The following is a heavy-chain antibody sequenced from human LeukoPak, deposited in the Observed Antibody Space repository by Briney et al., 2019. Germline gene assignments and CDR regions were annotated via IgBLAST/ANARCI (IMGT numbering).Heavy chain of an antibody. V-gene: IGHV4-30-4*02. CDR2: IYYIGST. D-gene: IGHD2-2*01. CDR1: GGSITRGDYY. CDR3: ARGERYCSSTSCYYNWFDP. J-gene: IGHJ5*02. Sequence: SETLSLTCSVSGGSITRGDYYWSWIRQPPGKGLEWIGYIYYIGSTYYNPSLKSRVTISVDTSKNQFSLKLSSVTAADTAVYYCARGERYCSSTSCYYNWFDPWGQGTLVTVSS.